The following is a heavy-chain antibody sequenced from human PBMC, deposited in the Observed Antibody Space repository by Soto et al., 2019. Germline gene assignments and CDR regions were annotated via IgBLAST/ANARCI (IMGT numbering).Heavy chain of an antibody. J-gene: IGHJ4*01. D-gene: IGHD2-15*01. Sequence: QPGGSLRLSCTASGCTFDDYAMHWVRQGPGRGLEWVSGITWNSGKIAYADSVKGRFTIARDDDNNSLYLQMNSLRPEDTALYYCVKDSYADFHRVLSTAEYFFDYWGQGTLVTVSS. V-gene: IGHV3-9*01. CDR1: GCTFDDYA. CDR2: ITWNSGKI. CDR3: VKDSYADFHRVLSTAEYFFDY.